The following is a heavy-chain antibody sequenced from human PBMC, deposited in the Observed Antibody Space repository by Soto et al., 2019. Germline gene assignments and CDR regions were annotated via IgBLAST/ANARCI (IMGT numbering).Heavy chain of an antibody. CDR2: ISAYNGNT. D-gene: IGHD2-15*01. CDR1: GYTFTSYG. Sequence: ASVKVSCKASGYTFTSYGISWVRQAPGQGLEWMGWISAYNGNTNYAQKLQGRVTMTTDTSTSTAYMELRSLRSDDTAVYYCARERSLQYCSGGSCYPARYNWFDPWGQGTLVTV. CDR3: ARERSLQYCSGGSCYPARYNWFDP. J-gene: IGHJ5*02. V-gene: IGHV1-18*01.